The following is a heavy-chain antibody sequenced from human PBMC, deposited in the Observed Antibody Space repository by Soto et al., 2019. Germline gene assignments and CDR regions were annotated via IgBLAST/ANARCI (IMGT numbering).Heavy chain of an antibody. D-gene: IGHD4-17*01. CDR3: ARMGSVTTFSWSDYYYGMDV. CDR2: ISSSTSYI. J-gene: IGHJ6*02. Sequence: EVQLVESGGGLVKPGGSLRLSCAASGFTFSSYSMNWVRQAPGKGLEWVSSISSSTSYIYYADSVKGRFTISRDNAKNSLYLQMNSLRAEDTAVYYCARMGSVTTFSWSDYYYGMDVWGQGPTVTVSS. V-gene: IGHV3-21*01. CDR1: GFTFSSYS.